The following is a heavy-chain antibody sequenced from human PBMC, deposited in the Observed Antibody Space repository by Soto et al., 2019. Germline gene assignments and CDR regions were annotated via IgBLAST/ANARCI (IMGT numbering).Heavy chain of an antibody. J-gene: IGHJ6*03. V-gene: IGHV3-53*04. CDR1: GFTVSSNY. Sequence: PGGSLRLSCAASGFTVSSNYMSWVRQAPGKGLEWVSVIYSGGSTYYADSVKGRFTISRHNSKNTLYLQMNSLRAEDTAVYYCARVVQGGGYYYYYMDVWGKGTTVTVSS. D-gene: IGHD3-10*02. CDR2: IYSGGST. CDR3: ARVVQGGGYYYYYMDV.